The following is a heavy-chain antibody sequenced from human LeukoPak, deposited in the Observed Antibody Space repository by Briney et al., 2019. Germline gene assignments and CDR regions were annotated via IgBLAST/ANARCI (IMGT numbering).Heavy chain of an antibody. CDR1: GGSISSNNM. CDR3: ARDLRGYAY. Sequence: LESLTLTCAVSGGSISSNNMSRGLRQPRERLVELSGVIYNSGSTNYNPSLKSRVTISVDKSKSQFSLKLSSVTAADTAVYYCARDLRGYAYWGQGTLVTVSS. J-gene: IGHJ4*02. V-gene: IGHV4-4*02. CDR2: IYNSGST. D-gene: IGHD5-12*01.